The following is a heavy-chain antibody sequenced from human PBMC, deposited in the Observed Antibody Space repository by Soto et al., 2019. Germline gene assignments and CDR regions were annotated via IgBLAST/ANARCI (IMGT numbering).Heavy chain of an antibody. CDR1: GFSFSSHG. V-gene: IGHV3-30*03. CDR3: AREHAINSWFDP. CDR2: FSYDGSSK. D-gene: IGHD1-26*01. Sequence: PGWSLRLSCAASGFSFSSHGMHWVRQAPGKGLEWVAVFSYDGSSKYYADSVKGRFTISRDNSKNILYLQMNSLRIEDTAVYYCAREHAINSWFDPWGQGTLVTVSS. J-gene: IGHJ5*02.